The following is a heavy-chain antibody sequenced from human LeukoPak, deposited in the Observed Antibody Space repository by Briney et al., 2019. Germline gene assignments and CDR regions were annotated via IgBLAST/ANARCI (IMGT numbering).Heavy chain of an antibody. CDR1: GGTFSSYA. CDR3: ARVEMATIYFDY. D-gene: IGHD5-24*01. CDR2: IIPILGIA. Sequence: GASVKVSCKASGGTFSSYAISWVRQAPGQGIEWMGRIIPILGIANYAQKFQGRVTITADKSTSTAYMELSSLRSEDTAVYYCARVEMATIYFDYWGQGTLVTVSS. J-gene: IGHJ4*02. V-gene: IGHV1-69*04.